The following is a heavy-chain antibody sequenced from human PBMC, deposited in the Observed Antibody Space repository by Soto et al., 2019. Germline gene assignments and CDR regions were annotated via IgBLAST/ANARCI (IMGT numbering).Heavy chain of an antibody. J-gene: IGHJ6*02. CDR3: ARCGVVPAADGIYYYYGMDV. CDR2: IIPIFGTA. V-gene: IGHV1-69*01. Sequence: QVQLVQSGAEVKKPGSSVKVSCKASGGPFSRDAISWVRQAPVQGLEWMGGIIPIFGTANYAQKLQGRVTITADESTSTAYMELSSLRSEDTAVYYCARCGVVPAADGIYYYYGMDVWCQGTTVTVSS. D-gene: IGHD2-2*01. CDR1: GGPFSRDA.